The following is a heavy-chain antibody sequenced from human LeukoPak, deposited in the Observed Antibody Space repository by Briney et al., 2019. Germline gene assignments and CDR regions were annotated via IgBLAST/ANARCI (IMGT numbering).Heavy chain of an antibody. V-gene: IGHV3-21*01. Sequence: GESLKISCAASGFTFSSYSMNWVRQAPGKGLEWVSSISSSSSYIYYADSLKGRFTISRDNAKNSLYLQMNSLRAEDTAVYYCARDDLGEKWFDPWGQGTLVTVSS. CDR2: ISSSSSYI. CDR3: ARDDLGEKWFDP. J-gene: IGHJ5*02. D-gene: IGHD3-16*01. CDR1: GFTFSSYS.